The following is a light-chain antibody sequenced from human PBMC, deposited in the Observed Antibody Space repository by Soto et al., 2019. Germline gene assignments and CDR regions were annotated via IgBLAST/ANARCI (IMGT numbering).Light chain of an antibody. Sequence: QSVLTQPPSASGTPGQRVTISCSGSSSNIGSNTVNWYQQLPGTAPKLLIYSNNQRPSGVPDRFSGSKSGTSASLAISGLQSEDEADYSCAAWDDSLNGLYVFGTGTKVTV. V-gene: IGLV1-44*01. CDR2: SNN. J-gene: IGLJ1*01. CDR3: AAWDDSLNGLYV. CDR1: SSNIGSNT.